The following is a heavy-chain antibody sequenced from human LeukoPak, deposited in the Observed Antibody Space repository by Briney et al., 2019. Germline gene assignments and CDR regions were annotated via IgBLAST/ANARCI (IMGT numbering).Heavy chain of an antibody. CDR3: AREVTVATESGWFDP. CDR1: GYTFTGYY. CDR2: INPNSGGT. V-gene: IGHV1-2*02. J-gene: IGHJ5*02. Sequence: GASVRVSCKASGYTFTGYYMHWVPQAPGQGLEWMGWINPNSGGTNYAQKFQGRVTMTRDTSISTAYMELSRLRSDDTAVYYCAREVTVATESGWFDPWGQGTLVTVSS. D-gene: IGHD4-11*01.